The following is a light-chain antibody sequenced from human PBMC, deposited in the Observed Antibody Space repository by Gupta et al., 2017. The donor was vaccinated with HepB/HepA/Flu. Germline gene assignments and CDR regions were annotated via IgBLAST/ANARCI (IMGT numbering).Light chain of an antibody. CDR3: CSYAGSSTYV. Sequence: HSALTQPASVSVSLGHSLTTSCTGTSSDVGSYNLVSWYQQHPGKAPKLMIYEVSKRPSGVSNRFSGSKSGNTASLTISGLQAEDEADYYCCSYAGSSTYVFGTGTKVTVL. CDR2: EVS. V-gene: IGLV2-23*02. CDR1: SSDVGSYNL. J-gene: IGLJ1*01.